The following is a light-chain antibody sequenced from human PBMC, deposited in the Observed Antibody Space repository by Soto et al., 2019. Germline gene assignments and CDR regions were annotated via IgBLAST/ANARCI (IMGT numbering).Light chain of an antibody. Sequence: EIVLTQSPGTLSLSPGERATLSCRASQSVSSSYLAWYQQKPGQAPRLLIYGASSRATGIPDRFSGSGSGRDFSLLIISRVHPEDVAYYYRQYYSSPPYTFGQGTKLEIK. CDR2: GAS. V-gene: IGKV3-20*01. J-gene: IGKJ2*01. CDR3: QYYSSPPYT. CDR1: QSVSSSY.